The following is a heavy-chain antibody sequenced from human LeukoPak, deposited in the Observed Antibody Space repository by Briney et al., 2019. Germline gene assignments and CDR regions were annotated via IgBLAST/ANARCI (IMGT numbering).Heavy chain of an antibody. Sequence: PGGSLRLSCAASGFTFSSYAMSWVRQAPGKGLEWVSAISGSGGSTYYADSVKGRFTISRDNSKNTLYLQMNSLRAEDTAVYYCAKDSLPGSLYSSRDPAGYFQHWGQGTLVTVSS. D-gene: IGHD6-13*01. CDR3: AKDSLPGSLYSSRDPAGYFQH. CDR1: GFTFSSYA. J-gene: IGHJ1*01. CDR2: ISGSGGST. V-gene: IGHV3-23*01.